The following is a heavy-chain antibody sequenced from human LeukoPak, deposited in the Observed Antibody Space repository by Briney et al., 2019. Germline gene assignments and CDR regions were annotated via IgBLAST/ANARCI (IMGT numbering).Heavy chain of an antibody. CDR3: ARSNAAVDGYNAPEDY. Sequence: ASVKVSCKASGYTFTSYYMHWVRQAPGQGLEWMGIINPSGGSTSYAQKFQGRVTMTRDTSTSTVYMELSSLRSEDTAVYYCARSNAAVDGYNAPEDYWGQGTPVTVSS. V-gene: IGHV1-46*01. D-gene: IGHD5-24*01. CDR2: INPSGGST. J-gene: IGHJ4*02. CDR1: GYTFTSYY.